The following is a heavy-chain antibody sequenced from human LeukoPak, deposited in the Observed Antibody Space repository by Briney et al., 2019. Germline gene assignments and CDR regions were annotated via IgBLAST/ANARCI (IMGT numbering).Heavy chain of an antibody. J-gene: IGHJ4*02. D-gene: IGHD5-12*01. CDR3: AKGGYDYVEVAYFDF. CDR2: IIASSGST. Sequence: GGSLRLSCAASEFSFNSYAMAWVRQAPGKGLEWVSIIIASSGSTFYADSVKGRFTISRDNSKNTLYLQMNSLRVEDTAVYYCAKGGYDYVEVAYFDFWGQGTLVTVSS. V-gene: IGHV3-23*01. CDR1: EFSFNSYA.